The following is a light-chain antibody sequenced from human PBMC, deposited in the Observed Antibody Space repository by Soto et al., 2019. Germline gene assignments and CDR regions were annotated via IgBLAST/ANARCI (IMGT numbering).Light chain of an antibody. Sequence: DIVVTQSPGTLSLSPGEGATLSCRASQSVSSNYLAWYQQKPGQAPRLLIFGASSRASDIPDRFGGSGSGTDLTLTIVRREPEDFAVYYCQQYGSSPPYNVGQGTKLEIK. CDR2: GAS. J-gene: IGKJ2*01. CDR3: QQYGSSPPYN. V-gene: IGKV3-20*01. CDR1: QSVSSNY.